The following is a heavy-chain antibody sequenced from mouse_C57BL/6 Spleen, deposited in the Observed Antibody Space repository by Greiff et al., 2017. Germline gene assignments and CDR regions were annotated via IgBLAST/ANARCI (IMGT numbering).Heavy chain of an antibody. J-gene: IGHJ1*03. CDR3: ARGSNSWYFDV. CDR2: IDPSDSYT. Sequence: QVQLQQPGAELVKPGASVKLSCKASGYTFTSYWMQWVKQRPGQGLEWIGEIDPSDSYTNYNQKFKGKATLTVDTSSSTAYMQLSSLTSEDSAVDYCARGSNSWYFDVWGTGTTVTVSS. CDR1: GYTFTSYW. D-gene: IGHD2-5*01. V-gene: IGHV1-50*01.